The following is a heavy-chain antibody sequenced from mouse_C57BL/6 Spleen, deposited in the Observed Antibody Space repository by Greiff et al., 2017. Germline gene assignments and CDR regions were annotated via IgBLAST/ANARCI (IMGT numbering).Heavy chain of an antibody. CDR1: GFTFSSYA. Sequence: EVMLVESGGGLVKPGGSLKLSCAASGFTFSSYAMSWVRQTPEKRLEWVATISDGGSYTYYPDNVKGRFTISRDNAKNNLYLQMSHLKSEDTAMYYCARDRDDGYRSNAMDYWGQGTSVTVAS. CDR2: ISDGGSYT. CDR3: ARDRDDGYRSNAMDY. J-gene: IGHJ4*01. D-gene: IGHD2-3*01. V-gene: IGHV5-4*01.